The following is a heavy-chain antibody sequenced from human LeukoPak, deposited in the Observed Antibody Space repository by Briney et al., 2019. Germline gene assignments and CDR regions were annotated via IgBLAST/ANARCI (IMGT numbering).Heavy chain of an antibody. CDR1: GSTFSNYG. CDR3: AREPQRD. Sequence: PGGSLRLSCAASGSTFSNYGMQWVRQAPGKGLEWVAFITSDGSNKDYANSVKGRFSIFRDNSKNTLYLQMNSLRTEDTAVYYCAREPQRDWGQGTLVTVSS. J-gene: IGHJ4*02. V-gene: IGHV3-30*02. CDR2: ITSDGSNK.